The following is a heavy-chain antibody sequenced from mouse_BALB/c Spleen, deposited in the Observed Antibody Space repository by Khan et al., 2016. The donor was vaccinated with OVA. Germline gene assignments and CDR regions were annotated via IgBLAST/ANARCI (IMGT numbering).Heavy chain of an antibody. CDR2: ISYSGVT. CDR3: ARGNYYGYYCDY. V-gene: IGHV3-2*02. J-gene: IGHJ2*01. D-gene: IGHD1-1*01. CDR1: GYSITSGYA. Sequence: VQLKESGPGLVKPSQSLSLTCTVTGYSITSGYAWNWIRQFPGNKLEWMGYISYSGVTRYTPSLKSRISITRDTSKNQFFLQLNSVTTEDTATYYGARGNYYGYYCDYGGQGTTRTVAS.